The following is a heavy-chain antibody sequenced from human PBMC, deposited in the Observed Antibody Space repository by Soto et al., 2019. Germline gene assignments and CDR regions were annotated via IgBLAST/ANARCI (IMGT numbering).Heavy chain of an antibody. Sequence: PGGSLRLSCAASGLTVSNYAVTWGRQAPGKGLEWVSAISGSGGSTYYADSVKGRFTIARDNSKNTLYLQMNSLRAEDTAIYYCAKDPELIWGQGTRVTVPQ. CDR1: GLTVSNYA. V-gene: IGHV3-23*01. CDR2: ISGSGGST. D-gene: IGHD1-26*01. J-gene: IGHJ4*02. CDR3: AKDPELI.